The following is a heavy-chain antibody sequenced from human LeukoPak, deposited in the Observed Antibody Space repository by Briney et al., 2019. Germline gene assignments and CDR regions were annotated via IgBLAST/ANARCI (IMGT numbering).Heavy chain of an antibody. V-gene: IGHV3-9*01. D-gene: IGHD2-15*01. CDR2: ISWNSGGI. CDR1: GFTFDDYA. Sequence: GRSLRLSCAASGFTFDDYAMHWVRQAPGKGLEWVSGISWNSGGIGYADSVKGRFTISRDNAKNSLYLQMNSLRAEDTAVYYCARAQGVVVVDYWGQGTLVTVSS. J-gene: IGHJ4*02. CDR3: ARAQGVVVVDY.